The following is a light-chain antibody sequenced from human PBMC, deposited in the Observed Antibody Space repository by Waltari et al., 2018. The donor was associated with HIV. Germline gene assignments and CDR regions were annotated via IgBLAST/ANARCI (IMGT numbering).Light chain of an antibody. CDR3: QQSYSVPWT. J-gene: IGKJ1*01. CDR1: QSFSKF. V-gene: IGKV1-39*01. Sequence: DIQMTQSPSSLSASVGDRVTITCRASQSFSKFLNWYQQKPGKAPNLLIYATSTLQSGVPSRFTGSGSGTDFTLTISSLQPEDSAIYFCQQSYSVPWTFDQGTKVEIK. CDR2: ATS.